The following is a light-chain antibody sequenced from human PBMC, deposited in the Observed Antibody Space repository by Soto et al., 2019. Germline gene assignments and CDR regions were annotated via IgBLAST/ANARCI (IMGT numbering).Light chain of an antibody. CDR2: GAS. CDR1: QSVGSN. Sequence: EIVMTQSPATLSVSPGERATLSCRASQSVGSNLAWYQQKPGQAPRLLIYGASTRATGIPARFSGSGSGTEFTLAISSLLAEDFAIYCCQQYDNWPLTFGQGTKLEIK. CDR3: QQYDNWPLT. J-gene: IGKJ2*01. V-gene: IGKV3-15*01.